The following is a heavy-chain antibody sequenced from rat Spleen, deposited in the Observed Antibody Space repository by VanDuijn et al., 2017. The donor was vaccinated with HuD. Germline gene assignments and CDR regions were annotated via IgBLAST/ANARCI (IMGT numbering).Heavy chain of an antibody. V-gene: IGHV5-7*01. J-gene: IGHJ2*01. Sequence: EVQLVESDGGLVQPGRSLKLSCAASGFTFSDYNMAWVRQAPNKGLEWVATISYDGSSTYYRDSVKGRFTISRDNAKSTLYLQMDSLRSEDTATYYCARRPTGYYYSGSYYFDYWGQGVMVTVSS. CDR3: ARRPTGYYYSGSYYFDY. D-gene: IGHD1-1*01. CDR1: GFTFSDYN. CDR2: ISYDGSST.